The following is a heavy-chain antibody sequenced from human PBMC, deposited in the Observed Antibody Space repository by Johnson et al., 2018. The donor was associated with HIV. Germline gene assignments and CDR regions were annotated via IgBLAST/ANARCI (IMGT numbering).Heavy chain of an antibody. D-gene: IGHD5-12*01. CDR3: ARLDTSRRDAFDI. Sequence: VQLVESGGGVVQPGGSLRLSCAASGFTFSSYAMHWVRQAPGKGLEWVAFIRYDGSNKYYADSVKGRFTISRDNSKNTLYMQMNSLRAEDAAVYFCARLDTSRRDAFDIWGQGTMVTVAS. CDR1: GFTFSSYA. V-gene: IGHV3-30*02. CDR2: IRYDGSNK. J-gene: IGHJ3*02.